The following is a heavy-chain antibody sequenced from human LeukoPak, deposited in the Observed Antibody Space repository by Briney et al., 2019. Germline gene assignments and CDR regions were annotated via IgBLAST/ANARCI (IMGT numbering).Heavy chain of an antibody. J-gene: IGHJ4*02. CDR2: INNSASA. CDR3: ARGRGSYYPSDS. CDR1: GGSFSGYY. V-gene: IGHV4-34*01. Sequence: SETLSLTCAVYGGSFSGYYWSWIRQPPGKGLEWIGQINNSASANYTPSPESRDTISGDTSKNQFSMKLRSVTAAGTAVYFCARGRGSYYPSDSCGQRTLFTVSS. D-gene: IGHD1-26*01.